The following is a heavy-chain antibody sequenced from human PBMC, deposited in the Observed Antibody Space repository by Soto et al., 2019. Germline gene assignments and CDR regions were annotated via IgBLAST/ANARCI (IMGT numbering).Heavy chain of an antibody. J-gene: IGHJ5*02. CDR2: IKQDGSEK. CDR1: GFTFSSYW. D-gene: IGHD3-10*01. Sequence: GGSLRLSCAASGFTFSSYWMSWVRQAPGKGLEWVANIKQDGSEKYYVDSVKGRFTISRDNAKNSLYLQMNSLRAEDTAVYYCARLLWFGESSNWFDPWGQGTLVTVSS. CDR3: ARLLWFGESSNWFDP. V-gene: IGHV3-7*01.